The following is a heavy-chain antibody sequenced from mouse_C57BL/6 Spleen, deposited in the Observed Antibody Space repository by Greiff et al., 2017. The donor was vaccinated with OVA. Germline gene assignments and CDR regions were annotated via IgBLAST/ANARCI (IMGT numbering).Heavy chain of an antibody. CDR1: GFNIKDYY. CDR3: SAGPPAMDY. V-gene: IGHV14-1*01. J-gene: IGHJ4*01. D-gene: IGHD4-1*01. Sequence: VQLQHSGAELVRPGASVKLSCTASGFNIKDYYMHWVKQRPEQGLEWIGRIDPEDGDTEYAPKFQGKATMTADTSSNTAYLQLSSLTSEDTAVYYCSAGPPAMDYWGQGTSVTVSS. CDR2: IDPEDGDT.